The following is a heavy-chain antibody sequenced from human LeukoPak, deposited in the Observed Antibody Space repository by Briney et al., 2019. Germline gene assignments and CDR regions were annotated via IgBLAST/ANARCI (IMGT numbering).Heavy chain of an antibody. CDR1: GFTFSSYA. D-gene: IGHD3-3*01. J-gene: IGHJ4*02. CDR3: ARLGTIFGVVIDIRVFDY. V-gene: IGHV3-23*01. CDR2: ISGSGGST. Sequence: GGSLRLSCAASGFTFSSYAMSWVRQAPGKGLEWVSAISGSGGSTYYADSVKGRFTISRDNSKNTLYLQMNSLRAEDTAVYYCARLGTIFGVVIDIRVFDYWGQGTLVTVSS.